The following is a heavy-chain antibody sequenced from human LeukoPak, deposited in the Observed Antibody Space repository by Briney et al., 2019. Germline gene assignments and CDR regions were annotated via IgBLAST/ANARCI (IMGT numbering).Heavy chain of an antibody. CDR2: ISYDGSTK. D-gene: IGHD3-22*01. V-gene: IGHV3-30*19. Sequence: GGSLRLSCAASGFTFTTCAMHWVRQAPGKGLEWVAVISYDGSTKYYADSMKGRFTISRDNSKNTPYLQMNSLRAEDTAVYYCAREGYYDSSGYSDAGIDYWGQGSLVTVSS. CDR1: GFTFTTCA. CDR3: AREGYYDSSGYSDAGIDY. J-gene: IGHJ4*02.